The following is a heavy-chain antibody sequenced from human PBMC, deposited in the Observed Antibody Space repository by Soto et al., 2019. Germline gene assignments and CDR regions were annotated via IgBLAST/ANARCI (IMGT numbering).Heavy chain of an antibody. CDR1: GFTFSSYA. V-gene: IGHV3-30-3*01. J-gene: IGHJ6*02. Sequence: QVQLVESGGGVVQPGRSLRLSCAASGFTFSSYAMHWVRQAPGKGLEWVAVISYDGSNKYYADSVKGRFTISRDNSKNTLYLQMNSLRAEDTAVYYCARAGVIPWGMDVWGQGTTVTVSS. D-gene: IGHD2-21*01. CDR2: ISYDGSNK. CDR3: ARAGVIPWGMDV.